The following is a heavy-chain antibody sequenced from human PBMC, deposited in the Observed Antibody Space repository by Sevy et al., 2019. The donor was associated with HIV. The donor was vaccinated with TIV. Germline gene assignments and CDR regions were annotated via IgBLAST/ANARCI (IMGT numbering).Heavy chain of an antibody. CDR3: ARPAAAALDAFDI. V-gene: IGHV1-18*01. Sequence: ASVKVSCKASGYTFISYGISWVRQAPGQGLEWMGWISAYNGNTNYPQKLHGRVTLTTDTSTSTAYMELRSLRSDDTAVYYCARPAAAALDAFDIWGQGTMVTVSS. D-gene: IGHD6-25*01. CDR1: GYTFISYG. J-gene: IGHJ3*02. CDR2: ISAYNGNT.